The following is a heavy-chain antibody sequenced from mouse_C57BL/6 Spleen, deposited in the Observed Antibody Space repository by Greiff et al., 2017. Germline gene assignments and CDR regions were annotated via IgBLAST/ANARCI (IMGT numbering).Heavy chain of an antibody. CDR2: ISSGGSYT. Sequence: VQLKESGGDLVKPGGSLKLSCAASGFTFSSYGMSWVRQTPDKRLEWVATISSGGSYTYYPDSVKGRFTISRDNATNTLYLQMSSLKSDDTAMYYCARPVYDYDVWYLDVWGTGTTVTVSS. J-gene: IGHJ1*03. CDR3: ARPVYDYDVWYLDV. D-gene: IGHD2-4*01. CDR1: GFTFSSYG. V-gene: IGHV5-6*01.